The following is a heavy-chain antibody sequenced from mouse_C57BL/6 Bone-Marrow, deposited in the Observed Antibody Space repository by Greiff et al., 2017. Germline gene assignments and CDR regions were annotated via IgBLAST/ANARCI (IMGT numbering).Heavy chain of an antibody. D-gene: IGHD1-1*01. Sequence: VQLQQSGPELVKPGASVKISCKASGYTFTDYYMNWVKQSPGKSLEWIGDINPNNGGTSYNQTFKVKATLTVDKSSSTAYMEIRSLTSEDSAVYYCVNGLYNWCQGTTPTVSS. J-gene: IGHJ2*01. CDR2: INPNNGGT. V-gene: IGHV1-26*01. CDR3: VNGLYN. CDR1: GYTFTDYY.